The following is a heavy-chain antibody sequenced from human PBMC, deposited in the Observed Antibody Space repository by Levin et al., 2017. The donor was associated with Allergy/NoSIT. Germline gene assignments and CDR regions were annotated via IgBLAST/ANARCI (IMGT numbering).Heavy chain of an antibody. CDR2: ISYDGSNK. D-gene: IGHD2-15*01. J-gene: IGHJ2*01. V-gene: IGHV3-30-3*01. CDR1: GFTFSNYA. CDR3: ARGIAAEWGYFDL. Sequence: GGSLRLSCAASGFTFSNYAMHYVRQAPGKGLEWVAVISYDGSNKYYADSVKGRFTISRDNSKNTLYLQMNSLRAEDTATYYSARGIAAEWGYFDLWGRGTLVTVSS.